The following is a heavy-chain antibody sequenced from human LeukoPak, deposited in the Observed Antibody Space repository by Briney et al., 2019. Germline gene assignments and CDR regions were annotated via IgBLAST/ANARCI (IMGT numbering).Heavy chain of an antibody. CDR1: GASINSSSYY. Sequence: SETLALTCTVSGASINSSSYYWGWIRQPPGKGLEWIVNIYYTGSTYYNPSLKSRVTISVDRSKNQFSLKLSSVTAADSAVYYCARLSAAGTISVDSWGQGTLV. J-gene: IGHJ4*02. CDR2: IYYTGST. D-gene: IGHD6-13*01. V-gene: IGHV4-39*01. CDR3: ARLSAAGTISVDS.